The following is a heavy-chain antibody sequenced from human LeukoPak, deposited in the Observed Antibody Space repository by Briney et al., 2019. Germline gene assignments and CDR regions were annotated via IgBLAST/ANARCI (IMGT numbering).Heavy chain of an antibody. CDR2: IHYSGST. Sequence: SETPSLTCTVSSGSVSGHYWSWIRQPPGKGLEWIGYIHYSGSTNSNPSLKGRVTLSIDTSKNQFSLELRSVTAADTAVFYCARTAMASIADYFDYWGQGLMVTVSS. CDR1: SGSVSGHY. D-gene: IGHD5-24*01. CDR3: ARTAMASIADYFDY. V-gene: IGHV4-59*02. J-gene: IGHJ4*02.